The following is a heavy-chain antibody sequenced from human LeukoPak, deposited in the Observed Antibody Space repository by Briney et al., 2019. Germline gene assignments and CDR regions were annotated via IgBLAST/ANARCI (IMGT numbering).Heavy chain of an antibody. CDR2: ISGNGGST. J-gene: IGHJ4*02. CDR3: AKDGGSSPYYFDY. Sequence: GGSLRLSCAASGFTFSSYAMSWVRQAPGKGLEWVSAISGNGGSTYYADSVKGRFTISRDNSKNTLSLQMPSLRAEDTAVYYCAKDGGSSPYYFDYWGQGTLVTVSS. CDR1: GFTFSSYA. V-gene: IGHV3-23*01. D-gene: IGHD1-26*01.